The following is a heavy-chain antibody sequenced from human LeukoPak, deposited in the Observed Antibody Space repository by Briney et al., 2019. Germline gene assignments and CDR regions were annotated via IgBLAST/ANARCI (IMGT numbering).Heavy chain of an antibody. Sequence: HPGGSLRLSCSASGFTFSNYAMYWVRQAPGKGLEWVGFIRSNLYGGTTEYAASVKGRFTISRDDSKSIAYLQLNSLKTEDTAVFYCTREATNHYGMDVWGQGTTVTVSS. CDR3: TREATNHYGMDV. CDR2: IRSNLYGGTT. J-gene: IGHJ6*02. V-gene: IGHV3-49*04. CDR1: GFTFSNYA. D-gene: IGHD1-26*01.